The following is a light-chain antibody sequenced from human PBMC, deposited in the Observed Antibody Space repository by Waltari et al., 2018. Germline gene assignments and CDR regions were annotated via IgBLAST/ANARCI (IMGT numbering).Light chain of an antibody. V-gene: IGLV3-1*01. J-gene: IGLJ1*01. Sequence: SYEVTQPPPVSVSPGQTASITCSGDKLGAKYASWYQQKPGQSPVLVIYKDNKRPSGIPGRFSGSSSGNTATLTISGTQAMDEADYYCQAWDSTTRVFGAGTKVTVL. CDR2: KDN. CDR1: KLGAKY. CDR3: QAWDSTTRV.